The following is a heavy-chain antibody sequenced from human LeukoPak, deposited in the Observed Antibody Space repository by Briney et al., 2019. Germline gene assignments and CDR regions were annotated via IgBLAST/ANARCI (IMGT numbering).Heavy chain of an antibody. Sequence: GGSLRLSCAASGFTVSSNYMSWVRQAPGKGLEWVSVIYRGGSTYYADSVKGRFTISRDNSKNTLYLQMNSLRAEDTAVYYCARVSAARPSAPPYYYYYYMDVWGKGTTVTVSS. J-gene: IGHJ6*03. D-gene: IGHD6-6*01. CDR1: GFTVSSNY. CDR3: ARVSAARPSAPPYYYYYYMDV. CDR2: IYRGGST. V-gene: IGHV3-53*01.